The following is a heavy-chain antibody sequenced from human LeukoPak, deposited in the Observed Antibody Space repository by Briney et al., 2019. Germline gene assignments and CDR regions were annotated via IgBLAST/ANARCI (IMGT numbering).Heavy chain of an antibody. CDR3: ARVQYSGYDSVWFDP. CDR2: IYTSGST. CDR1: GGSISSYY. V-gene: IGHV4-4*07. Sequence: SETLSLTCTVSGGSISSYYWSWIRQPAGKGLEWTGRIYTSGSTNYNPSLKSRVTMSVDTSKNQFSLKLSSVTAADTAVYYCARVQYSGYDSVWFDPWGQGTLVTVSS. D-gene: IGHD5-12*01. J-gene: IGHJ5*02.